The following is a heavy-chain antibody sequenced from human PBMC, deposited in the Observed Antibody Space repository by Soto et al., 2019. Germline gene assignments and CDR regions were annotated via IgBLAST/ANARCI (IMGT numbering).Heavy chain of an antibody. V-gene: IGHV4-59*01. CDR2: IYHNGET. CDR1: GDSITVYY. J-gene: IGHJ6*02. D-gene: IGHD3-10*01. CDR3: ARDKGGEFLKGSGMDV. Sequence: QMQLQESGPGLVKPSETLSLICSVSGDSITVYYLSWLRQSPGKELEWIGYIYHNGETNYNPSLRSRVTISADTSKTQFSLRLSSVTAADTGVYYCARDKGGEFLKGSGMDVWGQGTTVIVSS.